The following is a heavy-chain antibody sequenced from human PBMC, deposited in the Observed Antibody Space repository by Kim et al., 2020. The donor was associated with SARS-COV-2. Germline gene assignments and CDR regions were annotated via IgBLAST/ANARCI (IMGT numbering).Heavy chain of an antibody. V-gene: IGHV1-8*01. J-gene: IGHJ4*02. CDR3: ARGDTVTDY. D-gene: IGHD4-17*01. CDR2: GNT. Sequence: GNTGYAQKFQGRVTMTRNTSISTAYMELSSLRSEDTAVYYCARGDTVTDYWGQGTLVTVSS.